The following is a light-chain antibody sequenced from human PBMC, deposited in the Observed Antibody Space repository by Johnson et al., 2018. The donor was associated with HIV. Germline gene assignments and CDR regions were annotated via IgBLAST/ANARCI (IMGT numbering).Light chain of an antibody. J-gene: IGLJ1*01. CDR1: SSNIGNNY. Sequence: QSVLSQPPSVSAAPGQKVTISCSGSSSNIGNNYVSWYQQLPGTAPKLLIYEDNKRPSGIPDRFSGSKSGTSATLGITGLQTGDEADYYCGTWDSSLSVLCGTGTKVTGL. V-gene: IGLV1-51*02. CDR2: EDN. CDR3: GTWDSSLSVL.